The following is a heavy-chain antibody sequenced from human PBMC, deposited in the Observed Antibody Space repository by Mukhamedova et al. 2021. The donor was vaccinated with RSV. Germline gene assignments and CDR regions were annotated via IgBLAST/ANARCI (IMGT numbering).Heavy chain of an antibody. Sequence: GSIYHSGSTHYNPSLKSRVTISVDTSKNQFSLKLTSVTAADTAVYYCARNASTIFGVVSQYNWFDPWGQGTLVTVSS. D-gene: IGHD3-3*01. J-gene: IGHJ5*02. CDR3: ARNASTIFGVVSQYNWFDP. V-gene: IGHV4-38-2*01. CDR2: IYHSGST.